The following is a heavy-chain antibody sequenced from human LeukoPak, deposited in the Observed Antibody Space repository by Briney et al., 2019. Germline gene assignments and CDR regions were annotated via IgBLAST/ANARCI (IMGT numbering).Heavy chain of an antibody. CDR2: ISESGTGT. D-gene: IGHD5-18*01. Sequence: GGSLRLSCAASRVTFSRYAMSWVRQAPGKGLEWVSAISESGTGTYYADSVKGRFTISRDNSKNTLSLQMNSLRAEDTAVYYCAKDIAQGYTFGSIEQDYWGQGTLVTVSS. CDR1: RVTFSRYA. J-gene: IGHJ4*02. V-gene: IGHV3-23*01. CDR3: AKDIAQGYTFGSIEQDY.